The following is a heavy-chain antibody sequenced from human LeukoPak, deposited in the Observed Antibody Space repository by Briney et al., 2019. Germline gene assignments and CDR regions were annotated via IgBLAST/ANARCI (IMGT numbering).Heavy chain of an antibody. J-gene: IGHJ6*03. CDR2: ISAYNGNK. D-gene: IGHD3-3*01. V-gene: IGHV1-18*01. CDR3: ARDPYYDFWSGYYTGTIDYYYYYMDV. Sequence: ASVKVSCKASGYTFTSYGISWVRQAPGQGLEWMGWISAYNGNKNYAQKLQGRVTMTTDTSTSTAYMELRSLRSDDTAVYYCARDPYYDFWSGYYTGTIDYYYYYMDVWGKGTTVTVSS. CDR1: GYTFTSYG.